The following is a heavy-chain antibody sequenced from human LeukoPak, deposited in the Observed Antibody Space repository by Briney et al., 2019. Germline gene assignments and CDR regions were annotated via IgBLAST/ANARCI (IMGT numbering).Heavy chain of an antibody. V-gene: IGHV3-30-3*01. Sequence: PGGSLRLSCAASGFTFSSYAMHWVRQAPGKGLEWVAVISYDGSNKYYADSVKGRFTISRDNAKNSLYLQMNSLRAEDTAVYYCARVSILRYFDWSDPDAFDIWGQGTMVTVSS. CDR3: ARVSILRYFDWSDPDAFDI. CDR1: GFTFSSYA. D-gene: IGHD3-9*01. J-gene: IGHJ3*02. CDR2: ISYDGSNK.